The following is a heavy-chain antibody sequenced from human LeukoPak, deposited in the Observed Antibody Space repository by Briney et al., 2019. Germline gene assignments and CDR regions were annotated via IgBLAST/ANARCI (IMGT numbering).Heavy chain of an antibody. J-gene: IGHJ4*02. D-gene: IGHD6-19*01. CDR3: AKGAVAGTEVDY. V-gene: IGHV3-30*02. CDR2: IRYDGSNK. Sequence: GGSLSLSCAASGFTFSSYGMHWVPQAQGKGLEGVAFIRYDGSNKYYADSVKGRFTISRDNSKNTLYLQMNSLRAEDTAVYYCAKGAVAGTEVDYWGQGTLVTVSS. CDR1: GFTFSSYG.